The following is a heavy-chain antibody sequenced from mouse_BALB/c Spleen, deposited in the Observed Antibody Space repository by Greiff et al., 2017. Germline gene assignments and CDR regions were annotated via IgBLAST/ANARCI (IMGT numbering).Heavy chain of an antibody. D-gene: IGHD4-1*01. CDR2: INPYNDGT. CDR3: AREGAGTPLDY. J-gene: IGHJ2*01. V-gene: IGHV1-14*01. Sequence: EVKLMESGPELVKPGASVKMSCKASGYTFTSYVMHWVKQKPGQGLEWIGYINPYNDGTKYNEKFKGKATLTSDKSSSTAYMELSSLTSEDSAVYYCAREGAGTPLDYWGQGTTLTVSS. CDR1: GYTFTSYV.